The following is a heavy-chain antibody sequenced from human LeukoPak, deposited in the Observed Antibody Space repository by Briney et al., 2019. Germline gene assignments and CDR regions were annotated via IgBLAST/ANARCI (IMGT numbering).Heavy chain of an antibody. V-gene: IGHV3-48*01. CDR2: ISSSSSTI. Sequence: AGGSLRLSCAASGFTFSSYSVNWVRQAPGKGLEWVSYISSSSSTIYYADSVKGRFTISRDNAKNSLYLQMNSLRAEDTAVYYCARDQVYYYDSSGYSVWFDPWGQGTLVTVSS. CDR3: ARDQVYYYDSSGYSVWFDP. J-gene: IGHJ5*02. CDR1: GFTFSSYS. D-gene: IGHD3-22*01.